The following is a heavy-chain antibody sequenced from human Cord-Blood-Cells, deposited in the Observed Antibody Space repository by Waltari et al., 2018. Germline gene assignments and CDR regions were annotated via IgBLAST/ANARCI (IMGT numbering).Heavy chain of an antibody. V-gene: IGHV4-34*01. J-gene: IGHJ3*02. CDR1: GGSFSGYY. D-gene: IGHD3-10*01. CDR3: ARGQLLRDAFDI. Sequence: QVQLQQWGAGLWMPSETLSLTCAVYGGSFSGYYWSWIRQPPGKGLEWIGEINHSGSTNYNPSLKSRVTISVDTSKNQFSLKLSSVTAADTAVYYCARGQLLRDAFDIWGQGTMVTVSS. CDR2: INHSGST.